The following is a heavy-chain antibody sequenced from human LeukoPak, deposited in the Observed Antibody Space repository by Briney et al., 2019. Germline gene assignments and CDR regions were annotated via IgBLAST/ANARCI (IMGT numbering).Heavy chain of an antibody. D-gene: IGHD5-12*01. V-gene: IGHV3-23*01. Sequence: GGSLRLSCAASGFTFSSNTMTWVRQVSGKGLEWVSSIRGGGSDTHYAGTVRGRFTISRDNAKNSLYLQMNSLRAEDTAVYYCGSGGYDPVLQSVEYWGQGTLVTVSS. J-gene: IGHJ4*02. CDR1: GFTFSSNT. CDR3: GSGGYDPVLQSVEY. CDR2: IRGGGSDT.